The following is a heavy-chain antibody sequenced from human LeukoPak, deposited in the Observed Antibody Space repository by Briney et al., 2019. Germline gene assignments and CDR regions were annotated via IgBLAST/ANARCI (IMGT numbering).Heavy chain of an antibody. D-gene: IGHD6-6*01. J-gene: IGHJ6*03. CDR3: ASGQQLVHYYYYYYMDV. Sequence: SVKVSCKASGGTFSSYAISWVRQAPGQGLEWMGGVIPIFGTANYAQKFQGRVTITADESTSTAYMELSSLRSEDTAVYYCASGQQLVHYYYYYYMDVWGKGTTVTVSS. CDR1: GGTFSSYA. V-gene: IGHV1-69*13. CDR2: VIPIFGTA.